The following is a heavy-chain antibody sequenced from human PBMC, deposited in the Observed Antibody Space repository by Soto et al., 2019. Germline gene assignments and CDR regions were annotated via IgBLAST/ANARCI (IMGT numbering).Heavy chain of an antibody. V-gene: IGHV1-18*01. CDR2: ISAYNGNT. CDR3: ARIGYYDYVWGSYRYTALDY. Sequence: ASVKVSCKASGYTFTSYGSSWVRQAPGQGLEWMGWISAYNGNTNYAQKLQGRVTMTTDTPTSTAYMELRSLRSDDTAVYYCARIGYYDYVWGSYRYTALDYRGQGTLVTVSS. J-gene: IGHJ4*02. D-gene: IGHD3-16*02. CDR1: GYTFTSYG.